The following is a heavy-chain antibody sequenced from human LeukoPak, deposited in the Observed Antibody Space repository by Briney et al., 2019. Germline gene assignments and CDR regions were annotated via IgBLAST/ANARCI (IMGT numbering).Heavy chain of an antibody. J-gene: IGHJ6*02. CDR1: GGSISSGGYY. CDR3: ARDLATPYYYYGMDV. V-gene: IGHV4-31*03. D-gene: IGHD5-12*01. Sequence: SQTLSLTCTVSGGSISSGGYYWSWLRQHPGKGLEWIGYIYYSGSTYYNPSLKSRVTISVDTSKNQFSLKLSSVTAADTAVYYCARDLATPYYYYGMDVWGQGTTVTVSS. CDR2: IYYSGST.